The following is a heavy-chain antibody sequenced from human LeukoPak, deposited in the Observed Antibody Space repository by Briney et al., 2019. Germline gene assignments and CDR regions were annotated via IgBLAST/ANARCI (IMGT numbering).Heavy chain of an antibody. CDR3: ARSGGSSSYTAFDY. CDR2: IYSSGNT. D-gene: IGHD3-3*01. Sequence: SETLSLTCTVSGGSNNIYYWSWIPQPAGKGLEWIGRIYSSGNTNYNPSLRIRVTVSVDTSNNHFSLRLTSVTAADTAVYYCARSGGSSSYTAFDYWGQGTLVTVPS. J-gene: IGHJ4*02. CDR1: GGSNNIYY. V-gene: IGHV4-4*07.